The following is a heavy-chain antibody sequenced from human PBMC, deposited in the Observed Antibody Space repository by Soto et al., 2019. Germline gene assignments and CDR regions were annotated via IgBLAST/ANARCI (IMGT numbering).Heavy chain of an antibody. CDR2: ISGSGGST. J-gene: IGHJ4*02. D-gene: IGHD3-22*01. CDR1: GFTFSSYA. CDR3: AKATLYYYDSIKDY. Sequence: EVQLLESGGGLVQPGGSLRLSCAASGFTFSSYAMSWVRQAPGKGLEWVSAISGSGGSTYYADSVKGRFTISRDNSKNTLYLQMNSLRAKDTAVYYCAKATLYYYDSIKDYWGQGTLVTVSS. V-gene: IGHV3-23*01.